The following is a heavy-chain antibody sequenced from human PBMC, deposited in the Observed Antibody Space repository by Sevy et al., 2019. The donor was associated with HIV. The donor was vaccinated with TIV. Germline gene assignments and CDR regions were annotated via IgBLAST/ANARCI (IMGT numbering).Heavy chain of an antibody. Sequence: SETLSLTCTVSGGSISSYYWSWIRQPPGKGLEWIGYIYYSGSTNYNPSLKSRVTISVDTSKNQFSLKLSSVTAADTAVYYCASVGLDCSGGSCQIDYWGQGTLVTVSS. CDR3: ASVGLDCSGGSCQIDY. V-gene: IGHV4-59*01. CDR2: IYYSGST. J-gene: IGHJ4*02. D-gene: IGHD2-15*01. CDR1: GGSISSYY.